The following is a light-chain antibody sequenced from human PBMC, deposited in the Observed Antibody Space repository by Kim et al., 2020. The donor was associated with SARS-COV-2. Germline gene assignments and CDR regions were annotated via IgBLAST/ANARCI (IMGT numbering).Light chain of an antibody. J-gene: IGLJ3*02. V-gene: IGLV2-23*02. Sequence: GQSLTLSCTGSSSDIETCNLVSWYQQHPGKAPTVIIYEVSRRPSGVSTRFSGSKSGNTASLTISGLQTEDEAAYYCCSCAADLTLVFGGGTQLTVL. CDR2: EVS. CDR3: CSCAADLTLV. CDR1: SSDIETCNL.